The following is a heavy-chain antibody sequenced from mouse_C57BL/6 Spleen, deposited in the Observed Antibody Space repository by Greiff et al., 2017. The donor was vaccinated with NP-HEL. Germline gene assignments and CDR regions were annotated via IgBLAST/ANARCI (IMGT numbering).Heavy chain of an antibody. CDR3: ARGEKPYLDY. V-gene: IGHV1-82*01. J-gene: IGHJ2*01. CDR1: GYAFSSSW. CDR2: IYPGDGDT. Sequence: VQLQQSGPELVKPGASVKISCKASGYAFSSSWMNWVKQRPGKGLEWIGRIYPGDGDTNYNGKFKGKATLTADKSSSTAYMQLSSLTSEDSAVYFCARGEKPYLDYGGQGTTLTVSS.